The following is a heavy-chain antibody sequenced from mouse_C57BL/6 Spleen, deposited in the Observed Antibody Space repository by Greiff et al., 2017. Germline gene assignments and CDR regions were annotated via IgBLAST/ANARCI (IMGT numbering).Heavy chain of an antibody. CDR3: ARDSLYDYDGGFDY. D-gene: IGHD2-4*01. V-gene: IGHV5-16*01. J-gene: IGHJ2*01. CDR2: INYDGSST. CDR1: GFTFSDYY. Sequence: EVQLQESEGGLVQPGSSMKLSCTASGFTFSDYYMAWVRQVPEKGLEWVANINYDGSSTYYLDSLKSRFIISRDNAKNILYLQMSSLKSEDTATYYCARDSLYDYDGGFDYWGQGTTLTVSS.